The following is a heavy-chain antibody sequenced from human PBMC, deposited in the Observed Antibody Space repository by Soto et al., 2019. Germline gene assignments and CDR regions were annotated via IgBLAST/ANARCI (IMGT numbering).Heavy chain of an antibody. J-gene: IGHJ4*02. D-gene: IGHD4-17*01. CDR2: IYPGDSDT. CDR1: GYSFTSHW. Sequence: PGESLKISCKVSGYSFTSHWIGWVRQKPGKGLEWMGLIYPGDSDTRYSPSFQGQVTISADKSISTAYLQWSSLKASDTAMYYCARRDYVDYIFDYWGQGTLVTVSS. CDR3: ARRDYVDYIFDY. V-gene: IGHV5-51*01.